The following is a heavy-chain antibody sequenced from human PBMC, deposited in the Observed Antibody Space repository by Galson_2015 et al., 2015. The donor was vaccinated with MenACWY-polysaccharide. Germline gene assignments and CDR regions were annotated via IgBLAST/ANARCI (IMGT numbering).Heavy chain of an antibody. CDR3: ARDTDDSSDLGSEYYFDY. V-gene: IGHV3-21*01. CDR1: GFTFSSYS. D-gene: IGHD3-22*01. Sequence: SLRLSCAASGFTFSSYSMNWVRQAPGKGLEWVSSISSSSSYIYYADSVKGRFTISRDNAKNSLYLQMNSLRAEDTAVYYCARDTDDSSDLGSEYYFDYWGQGTLVTVSS. J-gene: IGHJ4*02. CDR2: ISSSSSYI.